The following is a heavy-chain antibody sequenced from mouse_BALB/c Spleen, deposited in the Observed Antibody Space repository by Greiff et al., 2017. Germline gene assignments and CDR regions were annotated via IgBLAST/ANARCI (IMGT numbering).Heavy chain of an antibody. J-gene: IGHJ2*01. CDR2: IDPFNGGT. CDR1: GYSFTSYY. CDR3: ARTVPNYFDY. D-gene: IGHD1-1*01. Sequence: QLQQSGPELMKPGASVKISCKASGYSFTSYYMHWVKQSHGKSLEWIGYIDPFNGGTSYNQKFKGKATLTVDKSSSTAYMHLSSLTSEDSAVYYCARTVPNYFDYWGQGTTLTVSS. V-gene: IGHV1S135*01.